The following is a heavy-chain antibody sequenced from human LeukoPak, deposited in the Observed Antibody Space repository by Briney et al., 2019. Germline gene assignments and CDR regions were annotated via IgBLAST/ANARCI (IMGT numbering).Heavy chain of an antibody. CDR3: ARDIDGDYPFFDY. CDR2: IYYSGST. Sequence: PSETLSLTCTVSGGSISSYYWSWIRQPSGKGLEWIGYIYYSGSTNYNPSLKSGVTISVDTSKNQFSLKLSSVTAADTAVYYCARDIDGDYPFFDYWGQGTLVTVSS. J-gene: IGHJ4*02. V-gene: IGHV4-59*01. CDR1: GGSISSYY. D-gene: IGHD4-17*01.